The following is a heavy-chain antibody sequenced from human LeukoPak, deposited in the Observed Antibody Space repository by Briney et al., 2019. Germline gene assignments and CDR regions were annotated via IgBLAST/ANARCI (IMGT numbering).Heavy chain of an antibody. CDR2: IYYSGST. D-gene: IGHD3-3*01. Sequence: SQTLSLTCTVSGGSISSGGYYWSWLRQHPGKGLEWIGYIYYSGSTYYNPSLKSRVTISVDTSKNQFSLKLSSVTAADTAVYYCASATLEWLLYYWGQGTLVTVSS. J-gene: IGHJ4*02. V-gene: IGHV4-31*03. CDR1: GGSISSGGYY. CDR3: ASATLEWLLYY.